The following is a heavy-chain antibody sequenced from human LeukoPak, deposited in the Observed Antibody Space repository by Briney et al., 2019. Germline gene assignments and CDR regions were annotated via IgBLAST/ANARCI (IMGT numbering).Heavy chain of an antibody. CDR1: GFTFSSYS. CDR3: AKDPGDFYCSGGSCYPLVGYYYYYMDV. V-gene: IGHV3-21*01. J-gene: IGHJ6*03. D-gene: IGHD2-15*01. Sequence: GGSLRLSCAASGFTFSSYSMNWVRQAPGKGLEWVSSISSSSSYIYYADSVKGRFTISRDNAKNSLYLQMNSLRAEDTAVYYCAKDPGDFYCSGGSCYPLVGYYYYYMDVWGKGTTVTVSS. CDR2: ISSSSSYI.